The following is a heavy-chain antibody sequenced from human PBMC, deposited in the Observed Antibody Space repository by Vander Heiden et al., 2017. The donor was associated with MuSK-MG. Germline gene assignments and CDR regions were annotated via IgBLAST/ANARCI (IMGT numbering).Heavy chain of an antibody. V-gene: IGHV4-34*01. D-gene: IGHD2-2*01. J-gene: IGHJ4*02. Sequence: QVQLQHVGAGLLRPAETLALSCAVLGGSLRGDYWSWIRQPPGKGLEWIGEINYSGTTTYSPYLSRRAHRVADKSKKQFSLELTAVHVADTDVSSCEGGRRFAGKILEPAPQSVFFDYWGQGPLVTVSS. CDR2: INYSGTT. CDR3: EGGRRFAGKILEPAPQSVFFDY. CDR1: GGSLRGDY.